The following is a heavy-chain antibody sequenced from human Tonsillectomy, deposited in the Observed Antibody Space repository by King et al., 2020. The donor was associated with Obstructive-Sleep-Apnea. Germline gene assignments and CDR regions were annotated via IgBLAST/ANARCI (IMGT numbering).Heavy chain of an antibody. J-gene: IGHJ4*02. CDR3: AKEMGTIYFDY. Sequence: VQLVESGAVVVQPGGSLRLSCAASGFSFNDYSMHWVRQAPGKGLEWVSLINWNGVTTYYADSVKGRFTISRDNKQNSLYLQMNSLINEDTALYYCAKEMGTIYFDYWGQGTLVTVSS. V-gene: IGHV3-43*01. CDR1: GFSFNDYS. CDR2: INWNGVTT. D-gene: IGHD7-27*01.